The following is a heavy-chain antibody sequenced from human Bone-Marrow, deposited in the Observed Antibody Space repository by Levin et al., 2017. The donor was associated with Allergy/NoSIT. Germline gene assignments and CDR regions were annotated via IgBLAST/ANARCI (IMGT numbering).Heavy chain of an antibody. J-gene: IGHJ3*01. CDR2: VRPNGGYT. V-gene: IGHV1-8*01. CDR1: GYTFTSFD. Sequence: PGESLKISCKASGYTFTSFDVNWVRQAAGQGLEWIGWVRPNGGYTGHAQKFQGRVTMTTERSISAAYMDLTSLTSEDTAVYYCARGGNPRYGHMAFDVWGQGTVVTVSA. CDR3: ARGGNPRYGHMAFDV. D-gene: IGHD2-21*01.